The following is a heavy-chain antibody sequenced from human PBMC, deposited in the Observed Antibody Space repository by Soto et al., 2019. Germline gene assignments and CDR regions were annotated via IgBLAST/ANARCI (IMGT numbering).Heavy chain of an antibody. D-gene: IGHD6-13*01. CDR1: GGSFSGYY. CDR2: INHSGST. CDR3: ARGHWQGGSSWYHYYYYYGMDV. Sequence: TLSLTCAVYGGSFSGYYWSWIRQPPGKGLEWIGEINHSGSTNYNPSLKSRVTISVDTSKNQFSLKLSSVTAADTAVYYCARGHWQGGSSWYHYYYYYGMDVWGQGTTVTVSS. V-gene: IGHV4-34*01. J-gene: IGHJ6*02.